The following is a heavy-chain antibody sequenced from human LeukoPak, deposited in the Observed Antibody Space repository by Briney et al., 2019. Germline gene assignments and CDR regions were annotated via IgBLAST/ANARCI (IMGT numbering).Heavy chain of an antibody. D-gene: IGHD3-22*01. CDR2: IGSRGSTI. CDR1: GLPSGSYA. J-gene: IGHJ5*02. Sequence: GGPRNLSCAPSGLPSGSYARNWVRQPPGRGLGWVPYIGSRGSTIYYADSVKGRFTISRDNAKNSLYLQMNSLRAEDTAVYYCARALQTYYYDSSGYLNRFDPWGQGTLVTVSS. V-gene: IGHV3-48*01. CDR3: ARALQTYYYDSSGYLNRFDP.